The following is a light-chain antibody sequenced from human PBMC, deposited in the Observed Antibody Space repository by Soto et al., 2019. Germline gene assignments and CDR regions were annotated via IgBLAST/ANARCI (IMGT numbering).Light chain of an antibody. J-gene: IGKJ4*01. Sequence: EIVMTQSPATLSVSPGERATLSCRASQSVSSNLAWYQQKPGQAPRLLIYGASTRATGIPARFSGSGSGTVFTLTISSLQSEDFAVYYCQQYNNWPGTFGGGTKVEIK. CDR3: QQYNNWPGT. CDR1: QSVSSN. V-gene: IGKV3-15*01. CDR2: GAS.